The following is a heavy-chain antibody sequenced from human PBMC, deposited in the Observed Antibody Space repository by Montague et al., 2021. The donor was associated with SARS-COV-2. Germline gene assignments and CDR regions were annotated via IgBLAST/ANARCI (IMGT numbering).Heavy chain of an antibody. Sequence: SETLSLTCAVHGTSFSGYYWNWIRQPPAKGLEWIGEINHGGSTKYSSSLKSRLTISADTAKNQFSLKLTSVAAADTAVYYCARLRDGVVPSPILGVGPYYSYYCMDVWGKGTTATVSS. J-gene: IGHJ6*03. V-gene: IGHV4-34*01. D-gene: IGHD3-10*01. CDR2: INHGGST. CDR3: ARLRDGVVPSPILGVGPYYSYYCMDV. CDR1: GTSFSGYY.